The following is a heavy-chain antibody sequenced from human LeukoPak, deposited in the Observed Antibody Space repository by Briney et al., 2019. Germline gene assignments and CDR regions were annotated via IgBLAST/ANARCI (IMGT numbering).Heavy chain of an antibody. CDR1: GFTFNDYA. J-gene: IGHJ6*03. D-gene: IGHD3-10*01. CDR3: AKDSGSGSFSSYYYMDV. V-gene: IGHV3-43D*03. CDR2: ISWDGGST. Sequence: GGSLRLSCAASGFTFNDYAMHWVRQAPGKGLEWGSLISWDGGSTYYADSVKGRFTISRDNSKNSLYLQMNSLRAEDTALYYCAKDSGSGSFSSYYYMDVWGKGTTVTVSS.